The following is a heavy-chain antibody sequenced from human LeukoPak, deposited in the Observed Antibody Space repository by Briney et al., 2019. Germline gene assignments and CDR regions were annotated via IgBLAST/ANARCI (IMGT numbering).Heavy chain of an antibody. D-gene: IGHD4-17*01. CDR3: AKDLDYGDYLGGSYFDY. CDR2: ISGSGGST. CDR1: GFTFSSYA. J-gene: IGHJ4*02. V-gene: IGHV3-23*01. Sequence: GGSLRLSCAASGFTFSSYAMSWVRQAPGKGLEWVSAISGSGGSTYYADSVKGRFTISRDNSKNTLYLQMNSLRAEDTAVYYCAKDLDYGDYLGGSYFDYWGQGTLVTVSS.